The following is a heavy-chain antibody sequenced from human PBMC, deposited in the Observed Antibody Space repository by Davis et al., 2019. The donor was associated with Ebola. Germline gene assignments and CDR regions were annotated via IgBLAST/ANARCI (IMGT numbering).Heavy chain of an antibody. CDR1: GFTFSSYA. V-gene: IGHV3-23*01. CDR2: ISGSGGST. D-gene: IGHD5-18*01. Sequence: LSLTCAASGFTFSSYAMSWVRQAPGKGLEWVSAISGSGGSTYYADSVKGRFTISRDNAKNSLYLQMNSLRAEDTAVYYCARQLQKRGYSYGWYHYGMDVWGQGTTVTVSS. CDR3: ARQLQKRGYSYGWYHYGMDV. J-gene: IGHJ6*02.